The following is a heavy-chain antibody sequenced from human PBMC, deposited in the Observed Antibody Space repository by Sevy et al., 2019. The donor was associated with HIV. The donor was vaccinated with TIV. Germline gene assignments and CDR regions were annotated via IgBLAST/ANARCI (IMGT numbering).Heavy chain of an antibody. J-gene: IGHJ4*02. CDR3: AGENAWGRGYS. V-gene: IGHV4-59*08. Sequence: SGTLSLTCTVSGGPITSLYWNWIRQPPGKGLEWIANIYYNGHINYNPSLKSRVTLSLDTSKNQFSLRLSSVTAADTAMYYCAGENAWGRGYSWGQGTLVTVSS. D-gene: IGHD1-26*01. CDR2: IYYNGHI. CDR1: GGPITSLY.